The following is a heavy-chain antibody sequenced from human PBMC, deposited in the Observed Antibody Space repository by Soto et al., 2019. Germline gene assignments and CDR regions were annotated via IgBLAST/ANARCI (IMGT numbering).Heavy chain of an antibody. CDR2: ISGSGGGT. Sequence: EVQLLESGGGLVQPGGSLRLSCAASGFTFSSYAMTWVRQAPAQGLEWVSGISGSGGGTYYADSVKGRFTISRDSSKNTLYLQMDSLRAEDTAVYYCAKKKDSSSPWGALDIWGQGTMVSVSS. J-gene: IGHJ3*02. V-gene: IGHV3-23*01. CDR3: AKKKDSSSPWGALDI. D-gene: IGHD6-6*01. CDR1: GFTFSSYA.